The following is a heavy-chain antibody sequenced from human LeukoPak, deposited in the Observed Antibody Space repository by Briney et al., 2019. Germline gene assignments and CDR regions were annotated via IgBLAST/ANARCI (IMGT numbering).Heavy chain of an antibody. J-gene: IGHJ4*02. D-gene: IGHD3-22*01. Sequence: ASVKVSCKASGYTFSNYGICWVRQAPGQGLEWMGWISAYNGYTNYAQKLQGRATMTPDTSTSTAYMELRSLRSDDTAVYYCARGGRKSGYSSINGDFWGQGTLVTVSS. CDR1: GYTFSNYG. V-gene: IGHV1-18*01. CDR3: ARGGRKSGYSSINGDF. CDR2: ISAYNGYT.